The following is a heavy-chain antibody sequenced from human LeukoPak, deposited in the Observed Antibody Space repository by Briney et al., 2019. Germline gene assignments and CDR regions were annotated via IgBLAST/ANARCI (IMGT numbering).Heavy chain of an antibody. CDR3: ARDWYDNSDAFDI. CDR2: IRFDGSNK. J-gene: IGHJ3*02. D-gene: IGHD3-9*01. CDR1: GFTFSNYG. Sequence: GGSLRLSCAASGFTFSNYGVHWVRQAPGKGLEWVSFIRFDGSNKYYADSVKGRFTISRDNAKNSLYLQMNSLRAEDTAVYYCARDWYDNSDAFDIWGQGTMVTVSS. V-gene: IGHV3-30*02.